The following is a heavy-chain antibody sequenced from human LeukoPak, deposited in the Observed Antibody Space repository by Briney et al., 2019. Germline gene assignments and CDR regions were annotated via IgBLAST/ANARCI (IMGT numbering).Heavy chain of an antibody. D-gene: IGHD6-19*01. J-gene: IGHJ4*02. CDR3: ARLGSGWSFDF. Sequence: GGSLRLSCAASGFTFSTSVMNRVRQAPGKGLEWVSYISYSSNTIYYADSVKGRFTISRDNAKNTVSLQMNSLRAEDTAVYYCARLGSGWSFDFWGQGTLVAVSS. CDR1: GFTFSTSV. V-gene: IGHV3-48*04. CDR2: ISYSSNTI.